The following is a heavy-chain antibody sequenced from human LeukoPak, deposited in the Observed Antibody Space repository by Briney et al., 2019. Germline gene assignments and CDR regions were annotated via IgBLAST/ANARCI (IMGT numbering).Heavy chain of an antibody. CDR1: GFSFSGSA. V-gene: IGHV3-73*01. Sequence: GGSLRLSCAASGFSFSGSAIHWVRQSSGKGLEWVGHIDKKANFYATASAASVEGRFTISRDDSRNTAYLQMTSLKTEDTALYYCTRDSGTYNWLDPWGQGTQVAVSS. D-gene: IGHD1-26*01. CDR3: TRDSGTYNWLDP. J-gene: IGHJ5*02. CDR2: IDKKANFYAT.